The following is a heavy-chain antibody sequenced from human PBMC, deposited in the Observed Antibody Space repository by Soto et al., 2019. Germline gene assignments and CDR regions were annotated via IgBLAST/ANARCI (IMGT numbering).Heavy chain of an antibody. V-gene: IGHV4-39*01. J-gene: IGHJ6*02. Sequence: SETLSLTCSVSGYSVTSSDYYWARIRQPPGKGLEWIGSMFYSGLTYYNPSLKSRVTLSVDTSKNQFSVRLNSVTAADTAVYYCAPLSVSLSGPYGIHVWGQGTTVTVSS. D-gene: IGHD2-15*01. CDR1: GYSVTSSDYY. CDR2: MFYSGLT. CDR3: APLSVSLSGPYGIHV.